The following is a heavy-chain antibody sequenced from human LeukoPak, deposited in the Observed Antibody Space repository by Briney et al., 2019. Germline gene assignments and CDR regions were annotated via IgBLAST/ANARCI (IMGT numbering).Heavy chain of an antibody. CDR3: AREIVAGNFDS. CDR1: GFSLNDYF. D-gene: IGHD6-19*01. V-gene: IGHV3-11*01. CDR2: IGLSDAIG. J-gene: IGHJ4*02. Sequence: GESLRLSCAASGFSLNDYFMSWIRQPPGKGLEWVADIGLSDAIGSYGDSVKGRFTISRDIVKNSLYLQLNTLRAEDTAVYYCAREIVAGNFDSWGQGTLVTVSS.